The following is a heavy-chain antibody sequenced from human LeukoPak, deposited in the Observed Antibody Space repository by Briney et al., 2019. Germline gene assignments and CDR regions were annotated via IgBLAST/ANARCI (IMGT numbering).Heavy chain of an antibody. CDR1: GFPFDPYG. CDR3: AKGRGSGDRRFFDY. J-gene: IGHJ4*02. D-gene: IGHD1-26*01. CDR2: ISGVGGST. V-gene: IGHV3-23*01. Sequence: GGSLPLSCAASGFPFDPYGMHWVGQAPGKGLHWVSSISGVGGSTQYADVVKGRFTISRDNAKNTLYLQMNSLRAEDTALYYCAKGRGSGDRRFFDYWGQGTVVTVSS.